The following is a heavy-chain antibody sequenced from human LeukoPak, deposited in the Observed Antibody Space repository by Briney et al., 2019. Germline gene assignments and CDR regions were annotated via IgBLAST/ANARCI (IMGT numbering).Heavy chain of an antibody. CDR1: GYTFTSYD. CDR3: ERGGNYDSSGYYKLDY. J-gene: IGHJ4*02. CDR2: MNPNSGNT. V-gene: IGHV1-8*01. D-gene: IGHD3-22*01. Sequence: ASVKVSCKASGYTFTSYDINWVRQATGQGLEWMGWMNPNSGNTGYAQKFQGRVTMTRNTSISTAYMELSSLRSEDTAVYYCERGGNYDSSGYYKLDYWGQGTLVTVSS.